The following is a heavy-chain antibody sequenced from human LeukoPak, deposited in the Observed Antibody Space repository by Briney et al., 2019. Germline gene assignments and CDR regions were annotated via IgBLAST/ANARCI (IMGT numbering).Heavy chain of an antibody. Sequence: RASETLSLTCTVSGGSISSYYWSWIRQPPGKGLEWIGYIYNSGSTYYNPSLKSRVTISVDTSRNQFSLNLRSVTAADTAVYYCARGNPIVNSYGLSFDYWGQGSRVTVSS. CDR3: ARGNPIVNSYGLSFDY. CDR2: IYNSGST. D-gene: IGHD5-18*01. CDR1: GGSISSYY. V-gene: IGHV4-59*01. J-gene: IGHJ4*02.